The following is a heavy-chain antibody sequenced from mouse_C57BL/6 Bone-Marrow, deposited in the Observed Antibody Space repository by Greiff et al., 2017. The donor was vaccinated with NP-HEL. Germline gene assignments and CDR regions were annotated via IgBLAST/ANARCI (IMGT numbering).Heavy chain of an antibody. CDR2: INPNYGTT. CDR1: GYSFTDYN. V-gene: IGHV1-39*01. J-gene: IGHJ2*01. CDR3: ARGGTAQAPDYFDY. D-gene: IGHD3-2*02. Sequence: EVQLVESGPELVKPGASVKISCKASGYSFTDYNMNWVKQSNGKSLEWIGVINPNYGTTSYNQKFKGKATLTVDQSSSTAYMQLNSLTSEDSAVYYCARGGTAQAPDYFDYWGQGTTLTVSS.